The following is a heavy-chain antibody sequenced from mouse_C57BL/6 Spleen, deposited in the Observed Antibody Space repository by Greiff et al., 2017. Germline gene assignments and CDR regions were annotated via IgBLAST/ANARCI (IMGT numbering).Heavy chain of an antibody. D-gene: IGHD1-1*01. J-gene: IGHJ4*01. V-gene: IGHV1-22*01. Sequence: EVKLQESGPELVKPGASVKMSCKASGYTFTDYNMHWVKQSHGKSLEWIGYINPNNGGTSYNQKFKGKATLTVNKSSSTAYMELRSLTSEDSAVYYCARSGSTVEWAMDYWGQGTSVTVSS. CDR1: GYTFTDYN. CDR3: ARSGSTVEWAMDY. CDR2: INPNNGGT.